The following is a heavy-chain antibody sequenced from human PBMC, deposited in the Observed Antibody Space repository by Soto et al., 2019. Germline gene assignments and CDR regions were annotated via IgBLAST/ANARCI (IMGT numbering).Heavy chain of an antibody. Sequence: QVPLVQSGAAVKKPGASVKVSCKASGYIFTRYYMHWVRQAPGQGLEWMGLINPSGGSTSYTPKFQGRVTMTRERSTSAVYMDLSSPRSEETAVYYCAGCLLGFGSTYYFDYWGQGTLVTVSS. CDR2: INPSGGST. V-gene: IGHV1-46*01. CDR3: AGCLLGFGSTYYFDY. CDR1: GYIFTRYY. J-gene: IGHJ4*02. D-gene: IGHD2-2*01.